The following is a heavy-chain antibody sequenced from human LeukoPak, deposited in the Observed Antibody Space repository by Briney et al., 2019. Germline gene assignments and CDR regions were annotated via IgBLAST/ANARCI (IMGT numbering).Heavy chain of an antibody. V-gene: IGHV3-30-3*01. J-gene: IGHJ4*02. CDR3: ARSVPYYDSSGFDY. D-gene: IGHD3-22*01. CDR2: ISYDGSNK. CDR1: GFTFSSYA. Sequence: GGSLRLSCAASGFTFSSYAMHWVHQAPGKGLEWVAVISYDGSNKYYADSVKGRFTISRDNSKNTLYLQMNSLRAEDTAVYYCARSVPYYDSSGFDYWGQGTLVTVSS.